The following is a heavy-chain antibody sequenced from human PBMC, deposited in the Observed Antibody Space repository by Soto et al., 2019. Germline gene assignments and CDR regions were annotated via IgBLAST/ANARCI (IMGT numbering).Heavy chain of an antibody. CDR2: INPNSGGT. V-gene: IGHV1-2*04. J-gene: IGHJ6*03. CDR1: GYTFTGYY. CDR3: ARGGIAARSNHYYYYYMDV. D-gene: IGHD6-6*01. Sequence: GASVKVSCKASGYTFTGYYMHWVRQAPGQGLEWMGWINPNSGGTNYAQKFQGWVTMTRDTSISTAYMELSRLRSDDTAVYYCARGGIAARSNHYYYYYMDVWGTGTTVTVSS.